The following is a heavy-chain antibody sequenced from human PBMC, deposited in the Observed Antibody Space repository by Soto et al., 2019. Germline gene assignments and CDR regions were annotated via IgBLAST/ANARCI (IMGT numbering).Heavy chain of an antibody. CDR3: ARVPTVTPVFFDY. Sequence: QVQLVESGGGVVQPGRSLRLSCAASGFTFSSYGMHWVRQAPGKGLEWVAVIWYDGSNKYYADSVKGRFTISRDNSKNTLHLQMNSLRAEDTAVYYCARVPTVTPVFFDYWGQGTLVTVSS. CDR2: IWYDGSNK. D-gene: IGHD4-17*01. CDR1: GFTFSSYG. J-gene: IGHJ4*02. V-gene: IGHV3-33*01.